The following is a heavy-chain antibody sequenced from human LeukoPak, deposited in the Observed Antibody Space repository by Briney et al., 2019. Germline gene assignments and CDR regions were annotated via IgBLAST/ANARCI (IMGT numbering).Heavy chain of an antibody. V-gene: IGHV3-48*03. Sequence: PGGSLRLSCAASGFTFSSYEMNWVRQAPGKGLEWVSYISSSGSTIYYADSVKGRFTISRDNAKNSLYLQMNSLRAEDTAVYYCATTTVVPIDYWGQGTLVTVSS. CDR3: ATTTVVPIDY. CDR1: GFTFSSYE. J-gene: IGHJ4*02. D-gene: IGHD4-23*01. CDR2: ISSSGSTI.